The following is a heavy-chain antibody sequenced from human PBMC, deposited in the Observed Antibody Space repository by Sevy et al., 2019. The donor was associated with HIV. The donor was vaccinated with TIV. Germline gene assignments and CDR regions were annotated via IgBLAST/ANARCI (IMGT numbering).Heavy chain of an antibody. J-gene: IGHJ6*02. V-gene: IGHV3-23*01. CDR2: ISGSGGST. D-gene: IGHD6-13*01. Sequence: GGSLRLSCTASGFIFSTYAMTWVRQAPGKGLEWVTAISGSGGSTYYADSLKGRCTIFIDNSKKTLYLQMNNLRAEDTAVYYCAKGDSTFYGLDVWGQGTTVTVSS. CDR1: GFIFSTYA. CDR3: AKGDSTFYGLDV.